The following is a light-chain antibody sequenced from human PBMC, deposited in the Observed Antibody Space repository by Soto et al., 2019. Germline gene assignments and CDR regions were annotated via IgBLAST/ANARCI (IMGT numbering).Light chain of an antibody. Sequence: DIQMTQSPSSLSASVGDRVTITCQASQDISNYLNWYQQKPGKAPRLLIYDAANLETEVPSRFSGSGSGTDFNFSISSLQHEDIATYYCQQYVCFGPGTKVDIK. V-gene: IGKV1-33*01. CDR3: QQYVC. CDR1: QDISNY. CDR2: DAA. J-gene: IGKJ3*01.